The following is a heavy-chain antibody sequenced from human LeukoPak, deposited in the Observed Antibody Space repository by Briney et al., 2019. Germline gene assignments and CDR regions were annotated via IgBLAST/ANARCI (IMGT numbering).Heavy chain of an antibody. CDR2: ISSSSSYI. J-gene: IGHJ4*02. Sequence: PGGSLRLSCAASGFTFSSYSMNWVRQAPGKGLEWVSSISSSSSYIYYADSVEGRFTISRDNAKNSLYLQMNSLRAEDTAVYYCAREGYYDSSGTDYWGQGTLVTVSS. V-gene: IGHV3-21*01. D-gene: IGHD3-22*01. CDR1: GFTFSSYS. CDR3: AREGYYDSSGTDY.